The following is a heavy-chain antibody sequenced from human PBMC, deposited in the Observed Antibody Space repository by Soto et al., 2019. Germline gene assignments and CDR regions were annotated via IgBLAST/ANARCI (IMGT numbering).Heavy chain of an antibody. D-gene: IGHD3-3*01. CDR3: PSPTREWLPPARDYYYGMDV. Sequence: QVQLVQSGAEVKKPGSSVKVSCKASGGTFSSYAISWVRQAPGQGLEWMGGIIPIFGTANYAQKFQGRVTITADKSKSTAYMELSSLRSEDTAVYYCPSPTREWLPPARDYYYGMDVWGQGTTVTVSS. V-gene: IGHV1-69*06. CDR2: IIPIFGTA. CDR1: GGTFSSYA. J-gene: IGHJ6*02.